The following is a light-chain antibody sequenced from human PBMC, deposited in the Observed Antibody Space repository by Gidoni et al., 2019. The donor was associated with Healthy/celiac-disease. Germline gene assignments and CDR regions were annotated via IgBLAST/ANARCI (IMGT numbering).Light chain of an antibody. CDR2: LGS. CDR3: MQAQQTRWT. Sequence: DIVMTQSPLSLPVTPGEPASISCRSSQSLLHSNGYNYLDWYLQKPGQSPQLLIYLGSNRASGVPDRFSGSGSGTDFTLKISRVEAEDVGVYYCMQAQQTRWTFXQXTKVEIK. J-gene: IGKJ1*01. CDR1: QSLLHSNGYNY. V-gene: IGKV2-28*01.